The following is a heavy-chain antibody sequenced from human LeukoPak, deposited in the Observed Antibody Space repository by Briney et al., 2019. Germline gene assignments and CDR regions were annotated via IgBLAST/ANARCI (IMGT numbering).Heavy chain of an antibody. CDR2: IKSKTDGGTT. J-gene: IGHJ4*02. CDR3: TTDWPPITIFGVAIVDY. D-gene: IGHD3-3*01. V-gene: IGHV3-15*01. CDR1: GFTFSNAW. Sequence: GGSLRLSCAASGFTFSNAWMSWVRQAPGKGLEWVGRIKSKTDGGTTDYAAPVKGRFTISRDDSKNTLYLQMNSLKTEDTAVYYCTTDWPPITIFGVAIVDYWGQGTLVTVSS.